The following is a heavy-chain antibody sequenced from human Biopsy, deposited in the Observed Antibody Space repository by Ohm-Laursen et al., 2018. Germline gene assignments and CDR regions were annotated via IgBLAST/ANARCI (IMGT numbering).Heavy chain of an antibody. CDR3: ARAGTAINGNSLGFDP. D-gene: IGHD1-20*01. CDR1: VGSFSGYY. CDR2: INHSGST. J-gene: IGHJ5*02. Sequence: SDTLSLTCAVYVGSFSGYYWTWIRQPPGKGLERIGEINHSGSTNYNPSLKSRVSISVDTSKNQFSLKLNSVTAADTAVYYCARAGTAINGNSLGFDPWGQGTLVTVSS. V-gene: IGHV4-34*01.